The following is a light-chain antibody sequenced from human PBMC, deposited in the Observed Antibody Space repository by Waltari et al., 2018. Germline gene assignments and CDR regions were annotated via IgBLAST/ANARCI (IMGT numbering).Light chain of an antibody. V-gene: IGKV4-1*01. CDR2: WAS. CDR1: QTILYSSNNKNF. J-gene: IGKJ2*01. Sequence: DIVMTQSPDSLAVSLGERATINCKSSQTILYSSNNKNFLAWYRQIPGQPPKLLIYWASTRESGVPDRFSGNGSGTDFTLTITSLQAEDVAVYYCQQYYNTPYTFGQGTKLEIK. CDR3: QQYYNTPYT.